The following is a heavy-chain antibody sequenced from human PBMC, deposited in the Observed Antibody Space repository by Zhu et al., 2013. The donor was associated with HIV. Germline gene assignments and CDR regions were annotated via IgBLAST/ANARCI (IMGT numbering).Heavy chain of an antibody. J-gene: IGHJ4*02. CDR2: IIPILGIA. D-gene: IGHD1-26*01. Sequence: QVQLVQSGAEVKKPGSSVKVSCKASGGTFSSYTISWVRQAPGQGLEWMGRIIPILGIANYAQKFQGRVTITADKSTSTAYMELSSLRSEDTAVYYCARDQPRGSYVDYWGQGTLVTVSS. V-gene: IGHV1-69*08. CDR1: GGTFSSYT. CDR3: ARDQPRGSYVDY.